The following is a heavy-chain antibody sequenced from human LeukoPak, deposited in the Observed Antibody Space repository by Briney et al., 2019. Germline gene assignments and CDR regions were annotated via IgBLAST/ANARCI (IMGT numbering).Heavy chain of an antibody. V-gene: IGHV3-7*01. J-gene: IGHJ5*02. CDR2: IKQDEREK. Sequence: GGPVRLSCAASGFTFSNYWMMWVRPAPGKGREGVANIKQDEREKYHVHSVKGRFTISRDNAKNSLYLQMKSLSAEDTAVYYCARSSNGLWFDLWGQGTLVTVSS. D-gene: IGHD6-13*01. CDR3: ARSSNGLWFDL. CDR1: GFTFSNYW.